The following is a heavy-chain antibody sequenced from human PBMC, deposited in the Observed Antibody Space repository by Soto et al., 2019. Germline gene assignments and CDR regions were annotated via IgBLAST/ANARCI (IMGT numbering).Heavy chain of an antibody. CDR1: GFSLSTIGGA. CDR2: VFWDDDK. J-gene: IGHJ5*01. CDR3: AHAFRGSGSYPGDRFGS. Sequence: QITLKESGPTLVKPTQTLTLTCSFSGFSLSTIGGAVGWIRQPPGKALEFLALVFWDDDKRYNPSLKSRLTISQDTSKNQVVLTMTNMDPVDTASYYCAHAFRGSGSYPGDRFGSWGQGTLVIVSS. V-gene: IGHV2-5*02. D-gene: IGHD3-10*01.